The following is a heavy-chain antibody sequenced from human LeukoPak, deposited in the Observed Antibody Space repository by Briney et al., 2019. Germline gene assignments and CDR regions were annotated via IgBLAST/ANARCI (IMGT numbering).Heavy chain of an antibody. CDR1: GLTFSSYE. CDR3: PSGRHVHD. V-gene: IGHV3-48*03. Sequence: GGSLRLSCAPSGLTFSSYEMKWVRQAPGEGLEWVSYISSSGSTIYYADSVKGRFTISRANAENFLCLHMNSLRAEATAVYYCPSGRHVHDWGQGTLVTVSS. J-gene: IGHJ4*02. CDR2: ISSSGSTI. D-gene: IGHD3-16*01.